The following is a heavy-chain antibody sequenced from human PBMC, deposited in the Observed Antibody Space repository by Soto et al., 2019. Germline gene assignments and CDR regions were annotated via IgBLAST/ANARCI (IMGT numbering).Heavy chain of an antibody. CDR3: AGGHSWNSDF. Sequence: EVQLVESGGGLVQPGGSLRLSCAASGFTFSSYWMHWVRQAPGKGLVWVSRINGDGSSTNYADSVKGRFTTSRDNAKNTLYLQMNSLSAEDKAGYYCAGGHSWNSDFWGQGTLVTVSS. D-gene: IGHD6-13*01. CDR2: INGDGSST. CDR1: GFTFSSYW. J-gene: IGHJ4*02. V-gene: IGHV3-74*01.